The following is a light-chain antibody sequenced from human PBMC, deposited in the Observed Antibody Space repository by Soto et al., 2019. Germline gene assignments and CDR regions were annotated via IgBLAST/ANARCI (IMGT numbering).Light chain of an antibody. CDR1: QYIHNY. V-gene: IGKV1-5*03. Sequence: DIQMTQSPSTLSASVGDRVTITCRASQYIHNYLAWYQQKPCEAPKLLIYEAANLESGVPSRFSGSGTGTEFTLTISSLQPDDFATYYCQQANNYPWTFGQGTRVEI. CDR3: QQANNYPWT. J-gene: IGKJ1*01. CDR2: EAA.